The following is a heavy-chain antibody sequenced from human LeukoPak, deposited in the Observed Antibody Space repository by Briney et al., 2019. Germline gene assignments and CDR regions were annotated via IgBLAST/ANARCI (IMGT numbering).Heavy chain of an antibody. J-gene: IGHJ5*02. CDR3: ARDQSDTGGRRGNFDP. CDR1: GFTFGRYW. CDR2: IKLDGSEK. V-gene: IGHV3-7*03. D-gene: IGHD2-8*02. Sequence: PGGSLRLSCVASGFTFGRYWMSWVRQAPGKGLEWVANIKLDGSEKNYVDSVKGRFTISRDNTKNSLYLQMNSLRAEDTAVFYCARDQSDTGGRRGNFDPGGQGPLVIV.